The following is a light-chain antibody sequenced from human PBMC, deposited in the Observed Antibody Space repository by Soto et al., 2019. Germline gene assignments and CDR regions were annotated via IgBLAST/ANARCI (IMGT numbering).Light chain of an antibody. CDR2: AAS. CDR1: QIISIY. Sequence: DIQMTQSPATLPASVGDRVTITCRASQIISIYLNWYQQKPGKAPKLLIYAASNLQSGVPSRFSGSEFGTDFTLTISSLQPEDFATYYCQQTYSTPLPVGGGTKVDSK. V-gene: IGKV1-39*01. J-gene: IGKJ4*01. CDR3: QQTYSTPLP.